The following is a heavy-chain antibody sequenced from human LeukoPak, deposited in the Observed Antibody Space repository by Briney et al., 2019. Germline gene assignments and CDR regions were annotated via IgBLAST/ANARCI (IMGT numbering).Heavy chain of an antibody. CDR1: GFTVSSNY. J-gene: IGHJ4*02. Sequence: PGGSLRLSCAASGFTVSSNYMSWVRQAPGKGLEWVSVIYSGGSTYYADSVKGRFTISRDNSKNTLYLQTNSLRAEDTAVYYCARVEEGHFDYWGQGTLVTVSS. CDR2: IYSGGST. CDR3: ARVEEGHFDY. V-gene: IGHV3-53*01.